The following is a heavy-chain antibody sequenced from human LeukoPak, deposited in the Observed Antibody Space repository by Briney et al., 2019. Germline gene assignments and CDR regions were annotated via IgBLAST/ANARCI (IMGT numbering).Heavy chain of an antibody. J-gene: IGHJ6*02. CDR2: IGGSGGST. CDR1: GFTFSSYA. D-gene: IGHD6-13*01. CDR3: ATRSSWRHYYYYYGMDV. V-gene: IGHV3-23*01. Sequence: PGGSLSLSCAASGFTFSSYAMSWFRQAPGKGLGWVSAIGGSGGSTYYADSVKGRFTISRDNSKNTLYLQMNSLRAEDTAVYYCATRSSWRHYYYYYGMDVWGQGTTVTVSS.